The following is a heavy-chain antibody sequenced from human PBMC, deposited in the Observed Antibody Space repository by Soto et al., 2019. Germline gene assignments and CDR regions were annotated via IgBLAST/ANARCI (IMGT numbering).Heavy chain of an antibody. D-gene: IGHD2-21*02. V-gene: IGHV2-5*02. CDR3: VHSRCGGDCLQSYSSHYYYGMDV. J-gene: IGHJ6*02. Sequence: QITLKESGPTLVKPTQTLTLTCTFSGFSLSAAGMGVGWIRQPPGKALEWLALIYWDDDKRFSPSLRSRLTIAKESSKNQLVLTMTNMDPVDTATYYCVHSRCGGDCLQSYSSHYYYGMDVWGQGTTVTVSS. CDR1: GFSLSAAGMG. CDR2: IYWDDDK.